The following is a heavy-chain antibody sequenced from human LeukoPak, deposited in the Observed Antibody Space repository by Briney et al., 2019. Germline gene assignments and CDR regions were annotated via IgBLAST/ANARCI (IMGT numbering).Heavy chain of an antibody. J-gene: IGHJ4*02. CDR1: GFTFSDYG. Sequence: GGSLRLSCAASGFTFSDYGMYWVRQAPGKGLEWVASIKHDGSEKYYVDSVRGRFTISRDNTKNSLYLQMSSLRAEDTAVYYCATDRGWRTSGYYLYYFEYWGQGTLVTFSS. D-gene: IGHD3-3*01. V-gene: IGHV3-7*01. CDR2: IKHDGSEK. CDR3: ATDRGWRTSGYYLYYFEY.